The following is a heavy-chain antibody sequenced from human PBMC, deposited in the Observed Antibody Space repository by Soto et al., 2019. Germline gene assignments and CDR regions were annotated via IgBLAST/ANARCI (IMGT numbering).Heavy chain of an antibody. CDR2: ISAHNGDT. Sequence: QIQLAQSGGEMKKPGASVKVSCKASGYTFTSYGISWVRQAPGQGLEWVGWISAHNGDTRYAQNLQGRITMTTDTFTNTAYTELTSLTSDDTAVYYCARDWSRYYDSSGLMWFYWGQGTLVTVSS. CDR3: ARDWSRYYDSSGLMWFY. V-gene: IGHV1-18*01. J-gene: IGHJ4*02. D-gene: IGHD3-22*01. CDR1: GYTFTSYG.